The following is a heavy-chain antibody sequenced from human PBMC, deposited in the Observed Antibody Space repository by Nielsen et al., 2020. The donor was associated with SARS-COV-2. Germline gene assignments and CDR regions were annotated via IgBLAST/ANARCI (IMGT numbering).Heavy chain of an antibody. CDR2: IYHSGST. CDR1: GGSISSGGYS. D-gene: IGHD3-3*01. V-gene: IGHV4-30-2*01. CDR3: ARAITIFGVVMNNWFDP. J-gene: IGHJ5*02. Sequence: SETLSLTCAVSGGSISSGGYSWSWIRQPPGKGLEWIGYIYHSGSTYYNPSLKSRVTISVDRSKNQFSLKLGSVTAADTAVYYCARAITIFGVVMNNWFDPWGQGTLVTVSS.